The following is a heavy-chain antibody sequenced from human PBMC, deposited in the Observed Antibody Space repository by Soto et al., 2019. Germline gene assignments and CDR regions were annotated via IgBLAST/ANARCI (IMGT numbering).Heavy chain of an antibody. CDR3: AKETIAVAGPNFFDF. CDR2: IGNDGAAR. V-gene: IGHV3-30*18. D-gene: IGHD6-19*01. J-gene: IGHJ4*02. Sequence: QVQLVESGGDVVQPGRSLRLSCVGSGFNFGDYGMHWVRHTPGKGLDWVAVIGNDGAARFYGDSVKGRFSISRDNSRSTFYLQMNSLRPEDTAMYYCAKETIAVAGPNFFDFWGQGTQVTVSS. CDR1: GFNFGDYG.